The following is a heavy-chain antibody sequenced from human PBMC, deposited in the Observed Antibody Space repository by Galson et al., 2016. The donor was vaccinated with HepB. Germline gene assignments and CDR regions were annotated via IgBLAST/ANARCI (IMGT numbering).Heavy chain of an antibody. CDR3: AKEEHNTGWTYGDF. CDR1: GFIFSDFG. V-gene: IGHV3-30*02. D-gene: IGHD1-7*01. CDR2: IGWDGNEK. J-gene: IGHJ4*02. Sequence: SLRLSCAASGFIFSDFGMHWVRQAPGKGLEWVAFIGWDGNEKHYGDSVRGRFTISRDNSKNTLSLEMNSLGAEDTALYYCAKEEHNTGWTYGDFWGQGTPVTVSS.